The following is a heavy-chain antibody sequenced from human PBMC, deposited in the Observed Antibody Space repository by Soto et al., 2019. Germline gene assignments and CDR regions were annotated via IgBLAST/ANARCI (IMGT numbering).Heavy chain of an antibody. J-gene: IGHJ4*02. Sequence: SETLSFTCSFSGDSVTSNYLTWIRQSPERGLEWIGSMYYSGSTYYNPSLKSRVTISVDTSKNQFSLKLSSVTAADTAVYYCARTYYDFWSGYPTPYYFDYWGQGTLVTVSS. V-gene: IGHV4-59*05. D-gene: IGHD3-3*01. CDR3: ARTYYDFWSGYPTPYYFDY. CDR2: MYYSGST. CDR1: GDSVTSNY.